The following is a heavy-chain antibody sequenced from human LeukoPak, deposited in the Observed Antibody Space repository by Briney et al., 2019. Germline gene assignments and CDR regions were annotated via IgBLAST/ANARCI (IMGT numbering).Heavy chain of an antibody. D-gene: IGHD3-10*01. CDR1: SGSIFSSNW. Sequence: PSETLSLTCTVSSGSIFSSNWWSWVRQPPGKGLEWIGQIFHSGSTSYSPSLKSRVTISVDKSKNQFSLKLNSVTAADTAVYYCARGKEVITMLRGLKPGYYFDYWGQGTLVTVSS. CDR3: ARGKEVITMLRGLKPGYYFDY. J-gene: IGHJ4*02. V-gene: IGHV4-4*02. CDR2: IFHSGST.